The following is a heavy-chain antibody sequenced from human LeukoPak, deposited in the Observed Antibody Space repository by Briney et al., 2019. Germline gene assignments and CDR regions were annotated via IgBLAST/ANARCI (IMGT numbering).Heavy chain of an antibody. CDR3: ARDTAEFDY. D-gene: IGHD5-18*01. J-gene: IGHJ4*02. CDR1: GVTFSSYA. V-gene: IGHV3-23*01. Sequence: GGSLRLSCVPSGVTFSSYAMSWVRQAPGKGLEWVSAISGSGGSTYYADSVKGRFTISRDNSKNTLYLQMNSLRAEDTAVYCCARDTAEFDYWGQGTLVTVSS. CDR2: ISGSGGST.